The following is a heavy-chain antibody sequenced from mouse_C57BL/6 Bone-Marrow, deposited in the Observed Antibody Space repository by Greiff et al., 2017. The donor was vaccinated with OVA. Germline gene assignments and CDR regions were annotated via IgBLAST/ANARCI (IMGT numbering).Heavy chain of an antibody. J-gene: IGHJ2*01. D-gene: IGHD1-1*01. Sequence: QVQLQQPGAELVKPGASVKLSCKASGYTFTSYWMHWVKQRPGQGLEWIGMIHPNSGSTNYNEKFKSKATLTVDKSSSTAYMQLSSLTSEDSAVYDCERFRARGSSYWGQGTTLTVSS. CDR1: GYTFTSYW. CDR2: IHPNSGST. V-gene: IGHV1-64*01. CDR3: ERFRARGSSY.